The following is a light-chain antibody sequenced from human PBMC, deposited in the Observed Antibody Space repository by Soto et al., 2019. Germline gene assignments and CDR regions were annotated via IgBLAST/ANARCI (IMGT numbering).Light chain of an antibody. CDR1: QSVLYSSNNKNY. Sequence: DIVMTQSPDSLAVSLGERATINCKSSQSVLYSSNNKNYLAWYQQKPGQPPKLLISCASTRESGVPDRFSGSGSETDFTLSISSLQAEDVAVYYCQQYYTASRAFGQGTKVEIK. CDR3: QQYYTASRA. V-gene: IGKV4-1*01. J-gene: IGKJ1*01. CDR2: CAS.